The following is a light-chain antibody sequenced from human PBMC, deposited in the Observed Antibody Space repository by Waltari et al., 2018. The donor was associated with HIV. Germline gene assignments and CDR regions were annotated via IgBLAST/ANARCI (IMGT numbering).Light chain of an antibody. CDR1: QTIGDS. CDR3: QQTFSAPWT. J-gene: IGKJ1*01. Sequence: DIQMTQSPSSLSASLGDRVTITCRANQTIGDSLTWYRQKPGKVPKLLIYGASTLQSGVPSRISGSGSGTEFTLTISGLQAEDFATFYCQQTFSAPWTFGQGTNIEIK. V-gene: IGKV1-39*01. CDR2: GAS.